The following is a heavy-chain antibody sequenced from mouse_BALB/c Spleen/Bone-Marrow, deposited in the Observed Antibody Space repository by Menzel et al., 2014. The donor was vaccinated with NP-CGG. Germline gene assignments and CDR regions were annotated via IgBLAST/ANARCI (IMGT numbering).Heavy chain of an antibody. V-gene: IGHV5-17*02. CDR1: GFTFRSFG. Sequence: EVKVVESGGGLVQPGGSRKLSCAASGFTFRSFGMHWVRQAPEKGLEWVAYISSDSSAVYYADTVKGRFTISRDNPKNSLFRQMPSLRSEDTAIYYCTIVGNSDDFDYWGQAAPLPVSS. D-gene: IGHD1-1*01. J-gene: IGHJ2*01. CDR3: TIVGNSDDFDY. CDR2: ISSDSSAV.